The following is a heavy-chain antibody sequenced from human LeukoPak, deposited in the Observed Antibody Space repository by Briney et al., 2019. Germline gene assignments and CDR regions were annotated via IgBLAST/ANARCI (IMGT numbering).Heavy chain of an antibody. CDR3: AKDSSTWGNLAGHFDS. J-gene: IGHJ4*02. V-gene: IGHV4-4*07. CDR1: GGSIVSHY. Sequence: KSSETLSLTCTVSGGSIVSHYWNWIRQPAGRGLEWTGRFYASGTTNTSPSLKSRVTMSVDTSKNQFSLKLSSVTAADTAVYYCAKDSSTWGNLAGHFDSWGQGTLVTVSS. CDR2: FYASGTT. D-gene: IGHD6-13*01.